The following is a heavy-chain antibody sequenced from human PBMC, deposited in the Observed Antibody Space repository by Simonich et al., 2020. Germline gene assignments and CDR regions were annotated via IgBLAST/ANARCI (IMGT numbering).Heavy chain of an antibody. CDR3: AKRSGVSITGTFDY. CDR1: GFTFSSYA. Sequence: EVQLLESGGGLVQPGGSLRLSCAASGFTFSSYAMSWVRQAPGEGVEWVSAIRGSGGSTYYADSVKGRFTISRDNSKNTLYLQMNSLRAEDTAVYYCAKRSGVSITGTFDYWGQGTLVTVSS. V-gene: IGHV3-23*01. CDR2: IRGSGGST. D-gene: IGHD1-7*01. J-gene: IGHJ4*02.